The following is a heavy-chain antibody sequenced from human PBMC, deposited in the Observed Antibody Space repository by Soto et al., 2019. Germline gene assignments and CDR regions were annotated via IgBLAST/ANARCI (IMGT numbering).Heavy chain of an antibody. CDR3: ARDFLLWFGEPPSRVYFDY. J-gene: IGHJ4*02. Sequence: ASVKVSCKASGYTFTSYGISWVRQAPGQGLEWMGWISAYNGNTNYAQKLQGRVTMTTDTSTSTAYMELRSLRSDDTAVYYCARDFLLWFGEPPSRVYFDYWGQGTLVTVSS. V-gene: IGHV1-18*01. CDR2: ISAYNGNT. D-gene: IGHD3-10*01. CDR1: GYTFTSYG.